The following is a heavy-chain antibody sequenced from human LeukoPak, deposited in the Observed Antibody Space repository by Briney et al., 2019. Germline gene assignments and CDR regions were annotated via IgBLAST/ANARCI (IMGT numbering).Heavy chain of an antibody. J-gene: IGHJ6*02. CDR1: GGSFSGYY. CDR3: ARALRLRYRSLGAATRGHGMDV. D-gene: IGHD1-26*01. Sequence: SETLSLTCAVYGGSFSGYYWSWIRQPPGKGLEWIGEINHSGSTNYNPSRKSRVTISVDTSKNQFSLKLSSVTAADTAVYYCARALRLRYRSLGAATRGHGMDVWGQGTTVTVSS. CDR2: INHSGST. V-gene: IGHV4-34*01.